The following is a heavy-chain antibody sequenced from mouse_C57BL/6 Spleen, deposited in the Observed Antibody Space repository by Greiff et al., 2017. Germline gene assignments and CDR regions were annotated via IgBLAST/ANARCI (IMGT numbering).Heavy chain of an antibody. J-gene: IGHJ2*01. CDR2: ISYDGSN. Sequence: ESGPGLVKPSQSLSLTCSVTGYSITSGYYWNWIRQFPGNKLEWMGYISYDGSNNYNPSLKNRISITRDTSKNQFFLKLNSVTTEDTATYYCARRKDYGNYFFDYWGQGTTLTVSS. V-gene: IGHV3-6*01. CDR1: GYSITSGYY. CDR3: ARRKDYGNYFFDY. D-gene: IGHD2-1*01.